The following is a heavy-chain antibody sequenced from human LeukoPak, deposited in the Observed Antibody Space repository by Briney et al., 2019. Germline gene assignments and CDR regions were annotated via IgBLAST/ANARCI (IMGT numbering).Heavy chain of an antibody. D-gene: IGHD2-15*01. CDR3: AKVDCLGSCYRYYFDY. CDR1: GFTFSSYG. Sequence: GRSLRLSCAASGFTFSSYGMHWVRQAPGKGLEWVAVISYDGSNKYYADSVKGRFTISRDNSKNTLYLQMNSLRAEDTAVYYCAKVDCLGSCYRYYFDYWAREPWSPSPQ. CDR2: ISYDGSNK. V-gene: IGHV3-30*18. J-gene: IGHJ4*02.